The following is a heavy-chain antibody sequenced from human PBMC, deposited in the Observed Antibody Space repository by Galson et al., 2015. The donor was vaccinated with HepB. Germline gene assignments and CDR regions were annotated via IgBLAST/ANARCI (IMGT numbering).Heavy chain of an antibody. V-gene: IGHV4-39*01. J-gene: IGHJ4*02. CDR1: GGSISSSSYY. CDR3: ARRTLKGILTGYMTDY. Sequence: ETLSLTCTVSGGSISSSSYYWGWIRQPPGKGLEWIGSIYYSGSTYYNPSLKSRVTISVDTSKNQFSLKLSSVTAADTAVYYCARRTLKGILTGYMTDYWGQGTLVTVSS. CDR2: IYYSGST. D-gene: IGHD3-9*01.